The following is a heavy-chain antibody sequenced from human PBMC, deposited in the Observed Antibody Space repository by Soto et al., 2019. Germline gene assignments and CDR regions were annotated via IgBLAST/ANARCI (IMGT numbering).Heavy chain of an antibody. D-gene: IGHD6-19*01. V-gene: IGHV3-23*01. CDR2: ISGSGGST. J-gene: IGHJ4*02. Sequence: GGSLRLSCAASGFTFSSYAMSWVRQAPGKGLEWVSAISGSGGSTYYADSVKGRFTISRDNSKNTLYLQMNSLRAEDTAVYYCARLRKQWLVKLPSALDYWGQGTLVTVSS. CDR1: GFTFSSYA. CDR3: ARLRKQWLVKLPSALDY.